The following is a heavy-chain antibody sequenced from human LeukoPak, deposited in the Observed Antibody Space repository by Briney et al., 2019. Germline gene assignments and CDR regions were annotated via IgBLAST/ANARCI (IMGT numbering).Heavy chain of an antibody. CDR1: GGSISNNNYY. J-gene: IGHJ4*02. CDR3: ATWRTAKTGFDY. Sequence: PSETLSLTCTVSGGSISNNNYYWAWIRQPPGKGLECIGSIYYSGSPYYNPSLKSRVTISVDTSKNQFSLRLSSVTAADTAVYYCATWRTAKTGFDYWGQGTLVTVSS. CDR2: IYYSGSP. D-gene: IGHD1-1*01. V-gene: IGHV4-39*01.